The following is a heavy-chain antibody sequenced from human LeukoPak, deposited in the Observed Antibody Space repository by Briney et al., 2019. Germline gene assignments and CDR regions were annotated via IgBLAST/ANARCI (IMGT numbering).Heavy chain of an antibody. CDR1: GFTFSSYG. J-gene: IGHJ4*02. CDR3: ARGPAVAPYYSDY. V-gene: IGHV3-33*01. CDR2: IWYDGSNK. Sequence: GGSLRLSCAASGFTFSSYGMHWVRQAPGKGLEWVAVIWYDGSNKYYADSVKGRFTISRDNSKNTLYLQMNSLRAEDTAVYYCARGPAVAPYYSDYWGQGTLVTVSS. D-gene: IGHD6-19*01.